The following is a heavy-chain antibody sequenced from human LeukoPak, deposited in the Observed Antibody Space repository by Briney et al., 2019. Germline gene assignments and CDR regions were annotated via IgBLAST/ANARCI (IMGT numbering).Heavy chain of an antibody. CDR3: ARDRLHYDSLTGYPAD. CDR1: GFTVSSNY. J-gene: IGHJ4*02. CDR2: IYSGGST. D-gene: IGHD3-9*01. Sequence: QPGGSLRLSCADSGFTVSSNYMRWVRQAPGRGLEWVSVIYSGGSTHYADSVKGRFTISRDNSKNTLYLQMNSLRAEDTAVYYCARDRLHYDSLTGYPADWGQGTLGTVSS. V-gene: IGHV3-66*01.